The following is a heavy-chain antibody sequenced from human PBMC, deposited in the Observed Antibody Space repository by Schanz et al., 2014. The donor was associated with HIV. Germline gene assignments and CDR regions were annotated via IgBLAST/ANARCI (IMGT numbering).Heavy chain of an antibody. D-gene: IGHD3-3*01. CDR2: IWYDGRNK. J-gene: IGHJ6*02. CDR3: AKDQGYDFWSGYYNYYSMDV. V-gene: IGHV3-33*06. CDR1: EFTFSSYG. Sequence: QLQVVESGGGVVQPGRSLRLSCATSEFTFSSYGMHWVRQAPGKGLEWVAVIWYDGRNKYYTDSVKGRFTISRDNSKNTLYLQMNSLRAEDTALYYCAKDQGYDFWSGYYNYYSMDVWGQGTTVTVSS.